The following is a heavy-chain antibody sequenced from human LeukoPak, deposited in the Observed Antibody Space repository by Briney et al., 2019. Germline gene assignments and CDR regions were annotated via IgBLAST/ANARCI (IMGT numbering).Heavy chain of an antibody. D-gene: IGHD3-3*01. Sequence: ASVKVSCKASGYTFTGYYMHWVRQAPGQGLEWMGRINPNSGGTNYAQKFQGRVTMTRDTSISTAYMELSRLRSDDTAVYYCARAELRFTMYYFDYWGQGTLVTVSS. CDR3: ARAELRFTMYYFDY. CDR1: GYTFTGYY. V-gene: IGHV1-2*06. CDR2: INPNSGGT. J-gene: IGHJ4*02.